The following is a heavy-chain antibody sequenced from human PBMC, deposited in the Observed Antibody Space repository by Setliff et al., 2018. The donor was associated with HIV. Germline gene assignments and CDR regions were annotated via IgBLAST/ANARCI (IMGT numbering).Heavy chain of an antibody. J-gene: IGHJ6*02. Sequence: GGSLRLSCAASGFTFSSYAMTWVRQAPGKGLEWVSTISGGGVTTYYADSVKGRFTISRDNSKDTLYLQMNSLRAEDTAVYYCAKWTYYYDNSGYYPAHYYYGMDVWGQGT. CDR2: ISGGGVTT. CDR1: GFTFSSYA. D-gene: IGHD3-22*01. V-gene: IGHV3-23*01. CDR3: AKWTYYYDNSGYYPAHYYYGMDV.